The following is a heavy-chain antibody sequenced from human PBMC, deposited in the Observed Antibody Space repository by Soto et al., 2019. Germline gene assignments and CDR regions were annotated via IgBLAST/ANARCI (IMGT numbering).Heavy chain of an antibody. CDR3: AREGSTSYGMDV. D-gene: IGHD2-2*01. V-gene: IGHV1-2*04. J-gene: IGHJ6*02. CDR2: INPNSGGT. CDR1: GYTFTGYY. Sequence: ASVKVSCKASGYTFTGYYMHWVRQAPGQGLEWMGWINPNSGGTNYAQKFQGWVTMTRDTSISTAYMELSRLRSDDTAVYYCAREGSTSYGMDVWGQGTTVTVSS.